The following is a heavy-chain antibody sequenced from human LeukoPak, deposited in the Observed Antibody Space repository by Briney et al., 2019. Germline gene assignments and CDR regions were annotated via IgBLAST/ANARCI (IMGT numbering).Heavy chain of an antibody. CDR2: INPNSGGT. V-gene: IGHV1-2*02. D-gene: IGHD3-22*01. Sequence: ASVKVSCKASGYTFTGYYMHWVRQAPGQGLEWMGWINPNSGGTNYAQKFQGRVTMTRDTSISTAYMELSRLRSDDTAVYYCARDRGRTYYYDSSGPNTYYFDYWGQGTLVTVSS. CDR1: GYTFTGYY. CDR3: ARDRGRTYYYDSSGPNTYYFDY. J-gene: IGHJ4*02.